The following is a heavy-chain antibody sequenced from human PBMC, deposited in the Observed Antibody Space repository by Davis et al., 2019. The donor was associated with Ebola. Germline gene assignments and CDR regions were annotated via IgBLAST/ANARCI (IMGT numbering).Heavy chain of an antibody. J-gene: IGHJ5*02. CDR3: ARDSTGDYNWFDP. D-gene: IGHD7-27*01. CDR1: GFTFSIYG. CDR2: ISSSGSTI. V-gene: IGHV3-48*04. Sequence: PGGSLRLSCAGSGFTFSIYGMSWVRQAPGKGLEWVSYISSSGSTIYYADSVKGRFTISRDNAKNSLYLQMNSLRAEDTAVYYCARDSTGDYNWFDPWGQGTLVTVSS.